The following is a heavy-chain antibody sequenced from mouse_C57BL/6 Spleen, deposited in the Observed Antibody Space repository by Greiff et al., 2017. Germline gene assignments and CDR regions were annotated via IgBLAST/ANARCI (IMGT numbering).Heavy chain of an antibody. CDR1: GYTFTDYN. V-gene: IGHV1-18*01. J-gene: IGHJ2*01. D-gene: IGHD1-1*01. CDR3: ARFSITTDYFAY. CDR2: INPNNGGT. Sequence: EVQLQQSGPELVKPGASVKIPCKASGYTFTDYNMDWVKQSHGKSLEWIGDINPNNGGTNYNQKFKGKATLTLDKSSSTAYMELRSLTSEDTAVYYCARFSITTDYFAYWGQGTTLTVSS.